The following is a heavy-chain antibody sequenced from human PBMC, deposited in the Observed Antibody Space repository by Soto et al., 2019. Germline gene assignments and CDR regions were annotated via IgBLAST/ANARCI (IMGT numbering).Heavy chain of an antibody. D-gene: IGHD3-3*01. CDR1: GASVGRVGYY. Sequence: AETLSLTWTVCGASVGRVGYYWCWIWQPPGKGLEGIGYIRDSGSTNYNPSLKSRITMSVETSKNQFSLKLNSVISADTAVYYCAGDRGHHDISGYYQAPFDYWGLGTLVTVS. J-gene: IGHJ4*02. V-gene: IGHV4-61*08. CDR2: IRDSGST. CDR3: AGDRGHHDISGYYQAPFDY.